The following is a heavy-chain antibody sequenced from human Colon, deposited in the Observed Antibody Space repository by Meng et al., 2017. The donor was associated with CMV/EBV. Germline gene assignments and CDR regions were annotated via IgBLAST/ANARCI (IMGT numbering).Heavy chain of an antibody. CDR3: AKLGFWSGFSYYFDN. CDR1: GGSINSNY. Sequence: SETLSLTCGVSGGSINSNYWSWIRQSPGKGLEWLGYVFYNGRATYNPSLESRLTILVDMSKNQFSLKLSSLTAADTAVYYCAKLGFWSGFSYYFDNWGQGMLVTVSS. D-gene: IGHD3-3*01. CDR2: VFYNGRA. J-gene: IGHJ4*02. V-gene: IGHV4-59*01.